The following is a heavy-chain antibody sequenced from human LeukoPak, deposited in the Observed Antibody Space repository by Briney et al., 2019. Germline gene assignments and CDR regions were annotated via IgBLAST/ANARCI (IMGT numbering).Heavy chain of an antibody. J-gene: IGHJ3*02. CDR2: IYHSGST. V-gene: IGHV4-4*02. Sequence: TSGTLSLTCAVSGGSISSSNWWSWVRQPPGKGLEWIGEIYHSGSTNYNPSLKSRVTISVDTSKNQFSLKLSSVTAADTAVYYCARSSRTYCSSTSCDAFDIWGQGTMVTVSS. CDR1: GGSISSSNW. CDR3: ARSSRTYCSSTSCDAFDI. D-gene: IGHD2-2*01.